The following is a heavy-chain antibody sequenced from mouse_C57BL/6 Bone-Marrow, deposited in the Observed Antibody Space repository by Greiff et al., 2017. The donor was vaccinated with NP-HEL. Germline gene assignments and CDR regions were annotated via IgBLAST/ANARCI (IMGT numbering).Heavy chain of an antibody. CDR2: ISYDGSN. CDR1: GYSIPSGYY. D-gene: IGHD2-1*01. Sequence: VQLKQSGPGLVKPSQSLSLTCSVTGYSIPSGYYWNWIRQFPGNKLEWMGYISYDGSNNYNPSLKNRISITRDTSKNQFFLKLNSVTTEDTATYYCARDGNYPWFAYWGKGTLVTVSA. J-gene: IGHJ3*01. V-gene: IGHV3-6*01. CDR3: ARDGNYPWFAY.